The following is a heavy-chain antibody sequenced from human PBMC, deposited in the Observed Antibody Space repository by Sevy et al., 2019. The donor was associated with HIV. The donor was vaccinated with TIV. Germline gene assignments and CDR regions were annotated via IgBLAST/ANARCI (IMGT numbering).Heavy chain of an antibody. CDR1: GYSFTNYA. CDR3: ARGKGGIFGVVVGQFDS. D-gene: IGHD3-3*01. J-gene: IGHJ4*02. Sequence: DSVKVSCKASGYSFTNYAIHWVRQAPGQGLEWMGWIKTDNGNTKYSQRFQGRVTITRDTSATTAYMEMSSLRYDDTALYFCARGKGGIFGVVVGQFDSWGQGTLVTVSS. CDR2: IKTDNGNT. V-gene: IGHV1-3*04.